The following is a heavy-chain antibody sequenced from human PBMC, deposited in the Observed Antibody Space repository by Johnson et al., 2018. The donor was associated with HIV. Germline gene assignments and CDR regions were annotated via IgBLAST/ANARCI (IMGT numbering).Heavy chain of an antibody. V-gene: IGHV3-20*04. J-gene: IGHJ3*02. CDR2: VHWHGVST. Sequence: VQLVESGGGVVRPGGSLRLSCEGSGFRFDDYGMSWVRQAPGKGLDLVSGVHWHGVSTNYADPVKGRFTISRDNAQTSLSLQMNSLRAEDTALYYCARVRRHYSDSSGYPDSDAFDIWGQGTMVTVSS. CDR3: ARVRRHYSDSSGYPDSDAFDI. CDR1: GFRFDDYG. D-gene: IGHD3-22*01.